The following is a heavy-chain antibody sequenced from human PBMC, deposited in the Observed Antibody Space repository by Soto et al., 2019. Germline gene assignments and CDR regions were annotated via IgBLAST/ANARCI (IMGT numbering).Heavy chain of an antibody. CDR1: GGPFTSYF. J-gene: IGHJ3*02. V-gene: IGHV4-34*01. CDR3: TTSGRSWPDSFDI. D-gene: IGHD6-13*01. Sequence: PSETLSHTCAVYGGPFTSYFCNWVRQSPGKGLEWIGEITPSGSSNYNPSLKSRVTISKDTSKNQFSLKLSSVTAADTAAYYCTTSGRSWPDSFDIWGQGAMVS. CDR2: ITPSGSS.